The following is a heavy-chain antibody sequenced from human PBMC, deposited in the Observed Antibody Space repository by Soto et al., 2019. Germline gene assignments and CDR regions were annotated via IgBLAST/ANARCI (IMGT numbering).Heavy chain of an antibody. V-gene: IGHV3-30*04. CDR2: ISYDGREK. J-gene: IGHJ4*02. CDR1: GFTFSTFS. CDR3: ASGPESGDF. Sequence: QVQLVEAGGGVVQPGRSLRLSCATSGFTFSTFSMHWVRQAPGKGLEGVAHISYDGREKDYADAVKGRFTISRDNSDNTLFLQMNSLTSEDTGVYYCASGPESGDFWGQGTLVTVPS. D-gene: IGHD1-26*01.